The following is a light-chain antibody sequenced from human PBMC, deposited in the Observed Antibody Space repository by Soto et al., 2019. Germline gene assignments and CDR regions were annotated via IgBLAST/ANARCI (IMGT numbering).Light chain of an antibody. CDR1: QTVTSSY. Sequence: EIVLTQSPGTLSLSPEDRATLSCRASQTVTSSYLAWYQQRPGQAPRLLIYGISSRTTGIPDRFSGRGSGTDFTLTISRLEPEDFAVYYCHQYDTSPWTFGQGTKVEVK. CDR2: GIS. V-gene: IGKV3-20*01. J-gene: IGKJ1*01. CDR3: HQYDTSPWT.